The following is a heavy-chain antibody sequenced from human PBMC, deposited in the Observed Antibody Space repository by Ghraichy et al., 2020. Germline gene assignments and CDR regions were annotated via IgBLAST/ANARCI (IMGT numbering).Heavy chain of an antibody. CDR1: GGSFSGYY. D-gene: IGHD2-8*02. CDR3: ARGRVSGVCYSCPPMDV. J-gene: IGHJ6*02. V-gene: IGHV4-34*01. Sequence: SETLSLTCAVYGGSFSGYYWSWIRQPPGKGLEWIGEINHSGSTNYNPSLKSRVTISVDKSKNQFSLKLSSVTAADTAVYYCARGRVSGVCYSCPPMDVWGQGTTVTVSS. CDR2: INHSGST.